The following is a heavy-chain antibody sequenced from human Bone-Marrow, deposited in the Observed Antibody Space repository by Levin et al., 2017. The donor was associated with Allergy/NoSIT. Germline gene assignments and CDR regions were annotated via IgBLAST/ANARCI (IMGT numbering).Heavy chain of an antibody. D-gene: IGHD3-16*02. Sequence: SGPTLVKPSQTLTLTCTFSGFSLTTDEVGVAWIRQPPGKALEWLALIYWDDDTRYSPSLKDRLTITKDTSKNQVVLTMTNMHPADTATYFCAHSFSTVPSYHWYFDLWGRGTLVTVSS. CDR2: IYWDDDT. CDR3: AHSFSTVPSYHWYFDL. J-gene: IGHJ2*01. V-gene: IGHV2-5*02. CDR1: GFSLTTDEVG.